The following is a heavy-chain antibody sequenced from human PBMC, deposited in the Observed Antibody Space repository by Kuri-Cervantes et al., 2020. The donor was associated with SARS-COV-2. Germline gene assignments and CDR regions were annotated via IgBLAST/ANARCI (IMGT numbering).Heavy chain of an antibody. CDR3: ARIDY. CDR2: IIPIFGIA. V-gene: IGHV1-69*02. CDR1: GYTLTGYY. Sequence: SVKVSCKASGYTLTGYYMHWVRQAPGQGLEWMGRIIPIFGIANYAQKFQGRVTITADKSTSTAYMELSSLRSEDTAVYYCARIDYWGQGTLVTVSS. J-gene: IGHJ4*02.